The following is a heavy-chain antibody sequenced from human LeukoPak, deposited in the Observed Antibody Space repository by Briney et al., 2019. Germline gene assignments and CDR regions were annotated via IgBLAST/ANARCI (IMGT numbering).Heavy chain of an antibody. CDR2: IYDSGST. CDR3: ARTSLAGTYYFDY. D-gene: IGHD7-27*01. V-gene: IGHV4-39*01. CDR1: GGSIRSSYYY. Sequence: SETLSLTCTVSGGSIRSSYYYWGWIRQPPGKGLEWIGSIYDSGSTYYNPSLKSRVTISVDTSKNQFSLKLNSVTAADTAVYYCARTSLAGTYYFDYWGQGTLVTVSS. J-gene: IGHJ4*02.